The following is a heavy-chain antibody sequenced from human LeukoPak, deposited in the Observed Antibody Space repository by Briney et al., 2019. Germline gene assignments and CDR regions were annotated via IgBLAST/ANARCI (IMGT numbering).Heavy chain of an antibody. CDR1: GFTFRNYG. J-gene: IGHJ4*02. V-gene: IGHV3-30*02. D-gene: IGHD5-24*01. CDR3: VKDEARWLHHGFDY. CDR2: IQYDGSEK. Sequence: GGSLRLSCVGSGFTFRNYGMHWVRQAPGKGLEWVAFIQYDGSEKYYADSVKGRFTMSRDNSKNTLYLQMNSPRTEDTAVYYCVKDEARWLHHGFDYWGQGTLVTVSS.